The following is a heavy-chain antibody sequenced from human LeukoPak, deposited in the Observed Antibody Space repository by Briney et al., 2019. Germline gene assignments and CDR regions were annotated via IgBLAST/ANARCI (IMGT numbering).Heavy chain of an antibody. CDR2: IYYSGST. V-gene: IGHV4-59*08. J-gene: IGHJ5*02. Sequence: SETLSLTCTVSGGSISSYYWSWIRQPPGKGLEWIGYIYYSGSTYYNPSLKSRVTISVDTSKNQFSLKLSSVTAADTAVYYCASLTMVRGGSWGQGTLVTVSS. D-gene: IGHD3-10*01. CDR3: ASLTMVRGGS. CDR1: GGSISSYY.